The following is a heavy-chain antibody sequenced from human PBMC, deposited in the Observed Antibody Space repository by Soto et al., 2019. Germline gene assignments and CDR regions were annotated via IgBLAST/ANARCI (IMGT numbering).Heavy chain of an antibody. V-gene: IGHV3-23*01. CDR1: GFTFSSYA. CDR2: ISGSGGST. CDR3: AKGERGTGIVAARGDFDI. D-gene: IGHD1-26*01. J-gene: IGHJ3*02. Sequence: GGSLRLSCAASGFTFSSYAMSWVRQAPGKGLEWVSAISGSGGSTYYADSVKGRFTISRDNSKNTLYLQMNSLRAEDTAVYYCAKGERGTGIVAARGDFDIWGQGTMVTVSS.